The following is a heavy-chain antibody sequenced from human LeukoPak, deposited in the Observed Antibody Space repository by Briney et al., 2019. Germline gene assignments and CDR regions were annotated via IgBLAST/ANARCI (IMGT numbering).Heavy chain of an antibody. V-gene: IGHV4-4*07. CDR1: GGSISSYY. D-gene: IGHD6-13*01. Sequence: SETLSLTCTVSGGSISSYYWSWIRQPAGKGLEWIGRIYTSGSTNYNPSLKSRVTMSVDTSKNQFSLKLSSVTAADTAVYYCARSSAAAGFPYYYYYYYMDVWGKGTTVIISS. J-gene: IGHJ6*03. CDR3: ARSSAAAGFPYYYYYYYMDV. CDR2: IYTSGST.